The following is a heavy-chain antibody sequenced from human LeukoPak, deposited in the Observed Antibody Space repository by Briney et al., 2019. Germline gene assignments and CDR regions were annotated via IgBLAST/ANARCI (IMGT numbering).Heavy chain of an antibody. D-gene: IGHD6-13*01. V-gene: IGHV5-51*01. CDR3: ARPHPGIAAAGTLPVDY. CDR2: IYPGDSDT. J-gene: IGHJ4*02. Sequence: GESPKISCKGSGIHFTSYWNGRGRQVPGKGPEWMRIIYPGDSDTRYSPSFQGQVTISADKSNSTAYLQWSSLKASDTAMYYCARPHPGIAAAGTLPVDYWGQGTLVTVSS. CDR1: GIHFTSYW.